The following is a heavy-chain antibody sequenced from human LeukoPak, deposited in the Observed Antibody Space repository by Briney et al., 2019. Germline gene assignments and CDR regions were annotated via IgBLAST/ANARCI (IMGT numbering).Heavy chain of an antibody. V-gene: IGHV3-30-3*01. Sequence: GGSLRLSCAASGFTFSSYAMHWVRQAPGKGLEWVAVISYDGSNKYYADSVKGRFTIPRDNSKNTLYLQMNRLRAEDTAVYHCAREGRGDILTGYSLRAFDIWGQGAMVTVSS. D-gene: IGHD3-9*01. CDR3: AREGRGDILTGYSLRAFDI. CDR1: GFTFSSYA. J-gene: IGHJ3*02. CDR2: ISYDGSNK.